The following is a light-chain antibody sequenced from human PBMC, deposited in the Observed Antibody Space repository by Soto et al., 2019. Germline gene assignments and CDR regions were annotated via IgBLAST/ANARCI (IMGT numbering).Light chain of an antibody. J-gene: IGKJ2*01. CDR1: QPVIGNY. CDR3: QHYGNSPYT. V-gene: IGKV3-20*01. CDR2: GAS. Sequence: ELALTQSPGTVSLSPGERVTLSCRATQPVIGNYLAWYQQKSGQAPRLLIYGASRRATGIPDRFSSSGSGTDFTLTISRLEPEDFAVYYCQHYGNSPYTFGQGTKVDIK.